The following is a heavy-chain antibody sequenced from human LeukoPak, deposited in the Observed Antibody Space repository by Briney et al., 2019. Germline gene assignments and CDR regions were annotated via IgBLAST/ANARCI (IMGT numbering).Heavy chain of an antibody. CDR2: IKQDGSEK. D-gene: IGHD2-15*01. Sequence: GGSLRLSCAASGFTFTTYWMTWVRQAPGKGLEWVANIKQDGSEKCYVDSVKGRFTISRDNAKNSLYLQMNSLRAEDTAVYYCAKPHGYCSGGSCYSVGYWGQGTLVTVSS. CDR1: GFTFTTYW. J-gene: IGHJ4*02. CDR3: AKPHGYCSGGSCYSVGY. V-gene: IGHV3-7*01.